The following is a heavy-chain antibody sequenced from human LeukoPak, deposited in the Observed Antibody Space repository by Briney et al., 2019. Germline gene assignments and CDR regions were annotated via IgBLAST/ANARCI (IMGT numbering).Heavy chain of an antibody. V-gene: IGHV3-23*01. J-gene: IGHJ6*03. CDR3: AKLYCSGGSCYRIYYYYYMDV. CDR2: ISGSGGST. CDR1: GFTFSSYA. Sequence: AGGSLRLSCAASGFTFSSYAMSWVRQAPGKGLEWVSAISGSGGSTYYADSVKGRFTISRDNSKNTLYLQMSSLRAEDTAVYYCAKLYCSGGSCYRIYYYYYMDVWGKGTTVTVSS. D-gene: IGHD2-15*01.